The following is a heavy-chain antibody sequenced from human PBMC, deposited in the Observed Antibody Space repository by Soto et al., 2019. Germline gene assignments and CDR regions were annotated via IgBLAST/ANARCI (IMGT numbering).Heavy chain of an antibody. CDR1: GGSISSSNW. D-gene: IGHD6-13*01. V-gene: IGHV4-4*02. J-gene: IGHJ6*02. CDR3: ARDWHKGIAAAGSHYYYGMDV. CDR2: IYHSGST. Sequence: QVQLQESGPGLVKPSGTLSLTCAVSGGSISSSNWWSWVRQPPGKGLEWIGEIYHSGSTNYNPSLKSRVTISVDKSKNQFSLKLSSVTAADTAVYYCARDWHKGIAAAGSHYYYGMDVWGQGTTVTVSS.